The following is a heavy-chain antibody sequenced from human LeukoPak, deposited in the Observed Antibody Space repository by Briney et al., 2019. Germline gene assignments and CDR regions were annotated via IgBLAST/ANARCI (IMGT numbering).Heavy chain of an antibody. CDR3: ARHFGRSWHFDL. D-gene: IGHD3/OR15-3a*01. Sequence: PSETLSLTCTVSGGSISSSSYYWGWIRQPPGKGLEWIGSIYYSGSTYYNPSLKSRVTISVDTSKNQFSLKLSSVTAADTAVYYCARHFGRSWHFDLWGRGTLVTVSS. CDR1: GGSISSSSYY. V-gene: IGHV4-39*01. CDR2: IYYSGST. J-gene: IGHJ2*01.